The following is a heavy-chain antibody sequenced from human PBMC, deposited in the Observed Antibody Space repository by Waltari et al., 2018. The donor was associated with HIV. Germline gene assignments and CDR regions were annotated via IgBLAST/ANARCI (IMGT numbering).Heavy chain of an antibody. D-gene: IGHD3-22*01. Sequence: QVQLQQWGAGLLKPSETLSLTCAVYGGSFSGYYWSWIRRPPGKWLEWIGEINHSGSTNYNPSLKSRVTISVDTSKNQFSLKLSSVTAADTAVYYCARWNYYDSSGYYVFDYWGQGTLVTVSS. CDR1: GGSFSGYY. CDR2: INHSGST. J-gene: IGHJ4*02. CDR3: ARWNYYDSSGYYVFDY. V-gene: IGHV4-34*01.